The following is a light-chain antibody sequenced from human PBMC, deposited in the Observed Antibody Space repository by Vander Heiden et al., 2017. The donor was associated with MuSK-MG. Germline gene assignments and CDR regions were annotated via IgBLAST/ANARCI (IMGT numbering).Light chain of an antibody. CDR1: SSDVVVYNY. CDR3: SSYTSSSTPWV. Sequence: QSALTQPASVSGSPGQSLTISCTGTSSDVVVYNYVSWYQQHPGKAPKLMIYEVSNRPSGVSNRFSGSKSGNTASLTISGLQAEDEADYYCSSYTSSSTPWVFGGGTKLTVL. CDR2: EVS. J-gene: IGLJ3*02. V-gene: IGLV2-14*01.